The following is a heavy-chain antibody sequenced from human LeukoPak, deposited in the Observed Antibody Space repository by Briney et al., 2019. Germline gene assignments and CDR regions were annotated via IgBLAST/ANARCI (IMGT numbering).Heavy chain of an antibody. Sequence: ASVKVSCKASGYTFTSYDINWVRRATGQGLEWMGWMNPNSGNTGYAQKFQGRVTMTRNTSISTAYIELSSLRSEDTAVYYCAIPRYCSGGSCYSLGYWGQGTLVTVSS. J-gene: IGHJ4*02. D-gene: IGHD2-15*01. CDR3: AIPRYCSGGSCYSLGY. CDR1: GYTFTSYD. V-gene: IGHV1-8*01. CDR2: MNPNSGNT.